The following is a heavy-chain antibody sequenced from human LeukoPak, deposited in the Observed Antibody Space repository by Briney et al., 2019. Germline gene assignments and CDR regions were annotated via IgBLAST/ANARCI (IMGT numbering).Heavy chain of an antibody. CDR3: ASGTYSGSYYSYYYYYMDV. D-gene: IGHD1-26*01. V-gene: IGHV4-4*07. J-gene: IGHJ6*03. Sequence: PSETLSLTCTVSGGSISSYYWSWIRQPAGKGLEWIGRIYTSGSTNYNPSLKSRVTMSVDTSKNQFSLKLSSVTAADTAVYYCASGTYSGSYYSYYYYYMDVWGKGTTVTVSS. CDR1: GGSISSYY. CDR2: IYTSGST.